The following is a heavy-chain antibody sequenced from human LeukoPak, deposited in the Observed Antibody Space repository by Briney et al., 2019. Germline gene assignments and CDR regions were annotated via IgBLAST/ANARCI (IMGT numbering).Heavy chain of an antibody. CDR3: AKEIVPAAMPVVGYFDY. J-gene: IGHJ4*02. Sequence: GRSLRLSCAASGFTFSSYAMHWVRQAPGKGLEWVSAISGSGGSTYYADSVKGRFTISRDNSKNTLYLQMNSLRAEDTAVYYCAKEIVPAAMPVVGYFDYWGQGTLVTVSS. V-gene: IGHV3-23*01. CDR1: GFTFSSYA. D-gene: IGHD2-2*01. CDR2: ISGSGGST.